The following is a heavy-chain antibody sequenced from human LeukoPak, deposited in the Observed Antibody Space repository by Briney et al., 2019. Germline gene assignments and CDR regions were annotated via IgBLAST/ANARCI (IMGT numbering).Heavy chain of an antibody. J-gene: IGHJ5*02. CDR2: INHSGST. CDR3: ARGGEWFGLNWFDP. CDR1: DGSKSRYY. D-gene: IGHD3-10*01. Sequence: SETLSLTCSVSDGSKSRYYWSWIRQPPGKGLEWIGEINHSGSTNYNPSLKSRVTISVDTSKNQFSLKLSSVTAADTAVYYCARGGEWFGLNWFDPWGQGTLVTVSS. V-gene: IGHV4-34*01.